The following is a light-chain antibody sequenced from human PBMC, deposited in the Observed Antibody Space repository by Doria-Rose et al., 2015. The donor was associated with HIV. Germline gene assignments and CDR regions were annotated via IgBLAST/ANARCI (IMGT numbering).Light chain of an antibody. J-gene: IGKJ5*01. CDR3: QQYGTSRGT. CDR1: QRIKSSY. V-gene: IGKV3-20*01. CDR2: DAS. Sequence: TQSPGTLSLSPGERATLFCRASQRIKSSYLAWYQQKPGQAPRLLIYDASTRATGIPDRFSGSGSGTDFTLTISRLEPDDVAVYYCQQYGTSRGTFGQGTRLEIK.